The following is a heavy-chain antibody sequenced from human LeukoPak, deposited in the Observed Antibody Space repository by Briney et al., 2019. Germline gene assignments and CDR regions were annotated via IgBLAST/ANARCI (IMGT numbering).Heavy chain of an antibody. V-gene: IGHV4-38-2*02. D-gene: IGHD1-20*01. J-gene: IGHJ4*02. CDR2: IYHSGST. Sequence: PSETLSLTCTVSGYSISSGYYWGWIRQPPGKGLEWIGNIYHSGSTYYNPSLKSRVTISVDTSKNQFSLKLSSVTAADTAVYYCASVGYNWNDVDYWGQGTLVTVSS. CDR3: ASVGYNWNDVDY. CDR1: GYSISSGYY.